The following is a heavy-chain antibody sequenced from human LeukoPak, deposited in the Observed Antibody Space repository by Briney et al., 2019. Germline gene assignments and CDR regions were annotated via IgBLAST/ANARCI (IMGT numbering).Heavy chain of an antibody. J-gene: IGHJ6*04. V-gene: IGHV3-48*01. CDR1: GFTFSSYE. CDR2: ISSSSSTI. D-gene: IGHD3-10*01. Sequence: GGSLRLSCAASGFTFSSYEMNWVRQAPGKGLEWVSYISSSSSTIYYADSVKGRFTISRDNAKNSLYLQMNSLRAEDTAVYYCARDQLLWFGEEVWGKGTTVTVSS. CDR3: ARDQLLWFGEEV.